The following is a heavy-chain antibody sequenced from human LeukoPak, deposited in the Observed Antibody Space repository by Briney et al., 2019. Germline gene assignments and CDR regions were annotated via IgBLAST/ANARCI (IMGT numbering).Heavy chain of an antibody. J-gene: IGHJ4*02. Sequence: GASVKVSCKASGYIFSDYYMHWVRQAPGQGLEWLGWISAYNGNTNYAQKFQGRVTMTTDTSTSTAYMELRSLRSDDTAVYYCAGSGDIVATKSFDYWGQGTLVTVSS. CDR1: GYIFSDYY. CDR3: AGSGDIVATKSFDY. CDR2: ISAYNGNT. D-gene: IGHD5-12*01. V-gene: IGHV1-18*04.